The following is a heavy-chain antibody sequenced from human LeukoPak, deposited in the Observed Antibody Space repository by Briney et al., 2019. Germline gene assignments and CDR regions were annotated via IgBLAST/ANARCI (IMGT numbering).Heavy chain of an antibody. CDR3: ARGWSLDY. D-gene: IGHD3-3*01. V-gene: IGHV4-59*08. CDR1: GGSVTGYY. CDR2: VYYTGTT. J-gene: IGHJ4*02. Sequence: SETLSVTCTVSGGSVTGYYWNWIRQPPGKGLDWIGYVYYTGTTKYNPSLKSRVTISVDTSKNLFSLKVSSVTDVDTAVYYCARGWSLDYWGQGTLVTVPS.